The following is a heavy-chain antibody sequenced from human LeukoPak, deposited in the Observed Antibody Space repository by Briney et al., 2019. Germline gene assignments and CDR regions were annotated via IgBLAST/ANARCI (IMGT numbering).Heavy chain of an antibody. CDR1: GGSISSYY. Sequence: PSETLSLTCTVSGGSISSYYWSWIRQPPGKGLDWIGYIYYSGSTNYNPYLKSRVTISVDTSKNQFSLKLSSVTAADTAVYYCARVSGWFDPWGQGTLVTVSS. CDR2: IYYSGST. V-gene: IGHV4-59*01. CDR3: ARVSGWFDP. J-gene: IGHJ5*02. D-gene: IGHD3-10*01.